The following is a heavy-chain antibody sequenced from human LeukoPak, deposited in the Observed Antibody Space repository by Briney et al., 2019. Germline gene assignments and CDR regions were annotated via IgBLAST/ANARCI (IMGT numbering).Heavy chain of an antibody. CDR1: GYTFTGYY. D-gene: IGHD6-13*01. J-gene: IGHJ4*02. CDR3: ARTADSSSWHFDY. CDR2: INPNSGGT. Sequence: ASVKVSCKASGYTFTGYYMHWVRQAPGQGLEWMGWINPNSGGTNYAQKFQGRVTMTRDTSISTAYMELSRLRSDDTAVYYCARTADSSSWHFDYWGQGILVTVSS. V-gene: IGHV1-2*02.